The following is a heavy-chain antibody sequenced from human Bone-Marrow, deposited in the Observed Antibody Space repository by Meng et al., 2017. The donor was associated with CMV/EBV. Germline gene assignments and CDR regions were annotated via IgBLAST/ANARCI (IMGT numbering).Heavy chain of an antibody. CDR2: ISWNSGSI. J-gene: IGHJ3*02. D-gene: IGHD2-2*01. CDR3: ARRYCSSTSCHDAFDI. V-gene: IGHV3-9*01. CDR1: GFTFDDYA. Sequence: SCAASGFTFDDYAMHWVRQAPGKGLEWVSGISWNSGSIGYADSVKGRFTISRDNAKNSLYLQMNSLRAEDTALYYCARRYCSSTSCHDAFDIWGQGTMVTVSS.